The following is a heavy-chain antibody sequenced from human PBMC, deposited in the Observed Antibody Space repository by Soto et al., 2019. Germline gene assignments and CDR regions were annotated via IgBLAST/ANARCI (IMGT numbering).Heavy chain of an antibody. V-gene: IGHV1-8*01. J-gene: IGHJ6*02. CDR1: GYTFTSYD. CDR2: MNPNSGNT. D-gene: IGHD4-17*01. CDR3: ARSPTTVTTYYYYGMDV. Sequence: QVPLVQSGAEVKKPGASVKVSCKASGYTFTSYDINWVRQATGQGLEWMGWMNPNSGNTGYAQKFQGRVTMTRNTSISTAYMELSSLRSEDTAVYYCARSPTTVTTYYYYGMDVWGQGTTVTVSS.